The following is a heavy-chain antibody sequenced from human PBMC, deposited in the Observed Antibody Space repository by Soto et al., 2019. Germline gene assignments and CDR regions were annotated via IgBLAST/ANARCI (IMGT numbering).Heavy chain of an antibody. Sequence: EVQLVESGGGLVKPGGSLRLSCAASGFTFSSYSMNWVRQAPGKGLEWVSSISSSSSYIYYADSVKGRFTISRDNAKNSLYLQMNSLRAEDTAVYYCARRVLQCVDLRYFDLWGRGTLVTVSS. CDR2: ISSSSSYI. V-gene: IGHV3-21*01. D-gene: IGHD2-2*01. CDR1: GFTFSSYS. J-gene: IGHJ2*01. CDR3: ARRVLQCVDLRYFDL.